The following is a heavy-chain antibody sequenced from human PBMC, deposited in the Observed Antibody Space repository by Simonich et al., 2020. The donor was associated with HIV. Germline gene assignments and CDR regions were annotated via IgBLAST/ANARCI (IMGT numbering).Heavy chain of an antibody. Sequence: EVQLLESGGGLVQPGGSLRLSCGASGFTFTNYGMNWVRQAPGRGREWVSTISTRGGYTYFADSVKGRFTISRDNSKNTVYLQMNSLRAEDTAVYYCAKEDGSYYFDYWGQGTLVTVSS. V-gene: IGHV3-23*01. CDR2: ISTRGGYT. CDR1: GFTFTNYG. D-gene: IGHD1-26*01. J-gene: IGHJ4*02. CDR3: AKEDGSYYFDY.